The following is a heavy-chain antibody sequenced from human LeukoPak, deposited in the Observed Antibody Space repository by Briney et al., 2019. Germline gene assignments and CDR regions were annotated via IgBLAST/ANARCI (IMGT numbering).Heavy chain of an antibody. CDR1: GGSISSNNYY. CDR3: QSRFLEWLLDY. D-gene: IGHD3-3*01. Sequence: SETLSLTCTVSGGSISSNNYYWGWIRQPPGKGLEWIGSIYYGGYTYYNPSLKSRVTISVDTSKYQSSLKLSSVTAADTAIYYCQSRFLEWLLDYWGQGTLVTVSS. V-gene: IGHV4-39*01. CDR2: IYYGGYT. J-gene: IGHJ4*02.